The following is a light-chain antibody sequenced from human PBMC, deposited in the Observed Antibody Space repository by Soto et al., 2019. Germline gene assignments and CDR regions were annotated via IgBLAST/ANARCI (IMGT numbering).Light chain of an antibody. Sequence: QSVLTQPASVSGSPGQSITISCSGSSRDVGRYNYVSWYQQHPGKVPRLMIFDVTERPSGVSTRFSGSKSDNTASLTISGLQADDEADYYCSSYTSTSTVIFGGGTKLTVL. CDR1: SRDVGRYNY. V-gene: IGLV2-14*03. J-gene: IGLJ2*01. CDR3: SSYTSTSTVI. CDR2: DVT.